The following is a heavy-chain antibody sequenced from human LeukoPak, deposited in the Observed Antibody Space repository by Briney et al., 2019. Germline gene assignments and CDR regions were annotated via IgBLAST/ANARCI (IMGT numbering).Heavy chain of an antibody. D-gene: IGHD3-22*01. CDR3: ARDGESPGYYYDSSGYCDY. J-gene: IGHJ4*02. CDR2: INPNSGGT. CDR1: GYTFTGYY. Sequence: GASVKVSCKASGYTFTGYYMHWVRQAPGQGLEWMGWINPNSGGTNYAQKFQGRVTMTRDTSISTAYMELSRLRSDDTAAYYCARDGESPGYYYDSSGYCDYWGQGTLVTVSS. V-gene: IGHV1-2*02.